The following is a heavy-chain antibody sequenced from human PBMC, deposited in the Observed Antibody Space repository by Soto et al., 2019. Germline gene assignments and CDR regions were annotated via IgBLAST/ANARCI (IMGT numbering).Heavy chain of an antibody. J-gene: IGHJ6*03. V-gene: IGHV4-34*01. Sequence: QVQLHQWGAGLLKPSETLSLTCAVYGGSFSANYWGWIRQPPGKGLEWIGEINHSGRTNYSPSLKSRVTISVDTSKNQFSLRLSSVTAADTAVYYCARVFWSDLLGSNYMDVWGKGTTVTVSS. CDR1: GGSFSANY. CDR3: ARVFWSDLLGSNYMDV. D-gene: IGHD3-3*01. CDR2: INHSGRT.